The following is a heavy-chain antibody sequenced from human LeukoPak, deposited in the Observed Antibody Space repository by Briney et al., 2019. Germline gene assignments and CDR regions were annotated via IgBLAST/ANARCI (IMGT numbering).Heavy chain of an antibody. D-gene: IGHD1-26*01. Sequence: SVKVSCKASGGTFSSYAISWVRQAPGQGLEWMGRIIPILGIANYAQKFQGRVTITADKSTSTAYMELSSLRSEDTAVYYCARDSSGSYSYYYYGMVVWGQGTTVTVSS. CDR2: IIPILGIA. J-gene: IGHJ6*02. CDR1: GGTFSSYA. CDR3: ARDSSGSYSYYYYGMVV. V-gene: IGHV1-69*04.